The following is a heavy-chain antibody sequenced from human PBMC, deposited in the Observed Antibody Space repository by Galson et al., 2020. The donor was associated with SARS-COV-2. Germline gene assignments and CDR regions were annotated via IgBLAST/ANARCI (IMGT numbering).Heavy chain of an antibody. D-gene: IGHD3-10*01. V-gene: IGHV4-59*12. Sequence: SETLSLTCTVPGGSISSYYWSWIRQPPGKVLEWIGSLYYSGSTNHNPSLKSRVTISVDTSKNQFSLKLSSVTAADTAVYYCAGTMVRGVPGTPHYYYYGMDVWGQGTTVTVSS. CDR2: LYYSGST. CDR3: AGTMVRGVPGTPHYYYYGMDV. CDR1: GGSISSYY. J-gene: IGHJ6*02.